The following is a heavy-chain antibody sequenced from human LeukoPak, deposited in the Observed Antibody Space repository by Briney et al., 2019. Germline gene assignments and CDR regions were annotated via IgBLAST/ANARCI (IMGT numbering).Heavy chain of an antibody. CDR2: IKSKTDGGTT. CDR1: GFTFSNAW. CDR3: TTAPHCTNGVCYIDHYYYGMDV. Sequence: GGSLRLSCAASGFTFSNAWMNWVRQAPGKGLEWVGRIKSKTDGGTTDYAAPVKGRFAISRDDSKNTLYLQMNSLKTEDTAVYYCTTAPHCTNGVCYIDHYYYGMDVWGQGTTVTVSS. D-gene: IGHD2-8*01. J-gene: IGHJ6*02. V-gene: IGHV3-15*07.